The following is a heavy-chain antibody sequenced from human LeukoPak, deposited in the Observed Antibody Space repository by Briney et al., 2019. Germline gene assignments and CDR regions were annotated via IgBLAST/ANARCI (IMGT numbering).Heavy chain of an antibody. J-gene: IGHJ4*02. V-gene: IGHV4-59*08. CDR1: GGSISSYY. Sequence: PSETLSLTCTVSGGSISSYYWSWIRQPPGKGLEWIGYIYYSGSTNYNPSLKSRVTISVDTSKNQFSLKLSSVTAADTAVYYCAKSFYGLSDLFDYWGQGTLVTVSS. CDR2: IYYSGST. CDR3: AKSFYGLSDLFDY. D-gene: IGHD3-10*01.